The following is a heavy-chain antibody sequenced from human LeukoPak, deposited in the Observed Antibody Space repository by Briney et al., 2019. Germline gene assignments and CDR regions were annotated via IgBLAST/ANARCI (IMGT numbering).Heavy chain of an antibody. V-gene: IGHV3-74*01. D-gene: IGHD6-13*01. J-gene: IGHJ4*02. CDR2: INSDGSST. CDR3: ARGMAEYSSSPYYFDF. Sequence: GGSLRLSCAASGFIFSSYWMHWVRQAPGKGLVWVSRINSDGSSTSYADSVKGRFTISRDNAKNTLYLQMSSLRAEDTAVYYCARGMAEYSSSPYYFDFWGQGTLVTVSS. CDR1: GFIFSSYW.